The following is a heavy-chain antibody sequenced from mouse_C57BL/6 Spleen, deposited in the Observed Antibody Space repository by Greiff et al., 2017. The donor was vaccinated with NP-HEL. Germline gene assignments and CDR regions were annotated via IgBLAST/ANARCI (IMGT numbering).Heavy chain of an antibody. CDR3: ARGRFYGSSYSYWYFDV. D-gene: IGHD1-1*01. J-gene: IGHJ1*03. CDR1: GYTFTSYW. V-gene: IGHV1-69*01. Sequence: QVQLQQPGAELVMPGASVKLSCTASGYTFTSYWMHWVKQRPGQGLEWIGEIDPSDSYTNYNQKFKGKSTLTVDKASSTAYMQLSSLTSEDSAVYYCARGRFYGSSYSYWYFDVWGTGTTVTVSS. CDR2: IDPSDSYT.